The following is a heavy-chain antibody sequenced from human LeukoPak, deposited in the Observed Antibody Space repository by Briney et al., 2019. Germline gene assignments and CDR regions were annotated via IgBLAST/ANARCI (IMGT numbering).Heavy chain of an antibody. D-gene: IGHD4-17*01. CDR3: ASPMTTVTLGV. J-gene: IGHJ6*02. CDR2: ISSSSSYI. Sequence: GGSLRLSCAASGFTFSSYSMNWVRQAPGKGLEWVSSISSSSSYIYYADLVKGRFTISRDNAKNSLYLQMNSLRAEDTAVYYCASPMTTVTLGVWGQGTTVTVSS. CDR1: GFTFSSYS. V-gene: IGHV3-21*01.